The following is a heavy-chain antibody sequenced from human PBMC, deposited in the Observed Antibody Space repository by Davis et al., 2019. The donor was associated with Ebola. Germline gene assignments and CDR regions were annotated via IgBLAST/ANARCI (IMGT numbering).Heavy chain of an antibody. J-gene: IGHJ4*02. V-gene: IGHV3-21*01. Sequence: GESLKISCAASGFTFSSYSMNWVRQAPGKGLEWVSSISSSSSYIYYADSVKGRFTISRDNAKNSLYLQMNSLRAEDTAVYYCARSIAAAGTDYWGQGTLVTVSS. CDR2: ISSSSSYI. CDR1: GFTFSSYS. D-gene: IGHD6-13*01. CDR3: ARSIAAAGTDY.